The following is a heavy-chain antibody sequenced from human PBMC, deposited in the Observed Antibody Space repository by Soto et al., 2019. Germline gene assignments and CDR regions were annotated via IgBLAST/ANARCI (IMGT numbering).Heavy chain of an antibody. CDR1: GGSISSYY. CDR2: IYYSGIT. Sequence: SETLSLTCTVSGGSISSYYWSWIRQPPGKGLEWIGTIYYSGITYYKPSLKSRVTISIDTSKSHFSLKLNSVTAADTAVYYCARTGRGYPRDAFDVWGQGTMVTVAS. V-gene: IGHV4-39*02. CDR3: ARTGRGYPRDAFDV. D-gene: IGHD6-13*01. J-gene: IGHJ3*01.